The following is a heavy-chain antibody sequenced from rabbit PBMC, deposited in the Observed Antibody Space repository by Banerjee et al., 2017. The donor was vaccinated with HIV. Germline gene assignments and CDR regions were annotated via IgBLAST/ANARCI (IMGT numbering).Heavy chain of an antibody. Sequence: QEQLVESGGGLVKPGASLTLTCKASGFSFSSGYDMCWVRQAPGKGLEWIACIDTGNGGTGYASWAKGRFTISKTSSTTVTLQMTSLTAADTATYFCARDSPGNGYELTLWGPGTLVTVS. CDR3: ARDSPGNGYELTL. D-gene: IGHD6-1*01. V-gene: IGHV1S45*01. J-gene: IGHJ4*01. CDR1: GFSFSSGYD. CDR2: IDTGNGGT.